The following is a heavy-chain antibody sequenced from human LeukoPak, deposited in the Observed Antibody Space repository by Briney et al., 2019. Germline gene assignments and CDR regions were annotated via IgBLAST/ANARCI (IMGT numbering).Heavy chain of an antibody. CDR2: INSDGSST. J-gene: IGHJ2*01. V-gene: IGHV3-74*01. CDR1: GFTFSNYW. D-gene: IGHD1-1*01. CDR3: TRTTTTADWYLDL. Sequence: PGGSLRLSCAVSGFTFSNYWMYWVRQAPGKRLVWVARINSDGSSTTYADPVEGRFTISRDNTKSMLHLQMHSLRVDDSAVYFFTRTTTTADWYLDLWGRGPLVPFSP.